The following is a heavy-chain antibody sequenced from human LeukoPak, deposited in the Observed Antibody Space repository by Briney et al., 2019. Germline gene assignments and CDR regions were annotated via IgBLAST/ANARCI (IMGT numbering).Heavy chain of an antibody. V-gene: IGHV3-48*01. Sequence: GGSRRLSCAASGFTFISYSMNWVRQAPGKGLEWVSYISSSSSTIYYADSVKGRFTIYRDNAKNSLYLQMNSLRAEDTAVYYCERDSPTYYDFWSGYHSNFDYWGQGTLVTVSS. J-gene: IGHJ4*02. CDR1: GFTFISYS. CDR2: ISSSSSTI. CDR3: ERDSPTYYDFWSGYHSNFDY. D-gene: IGHD3-3*01.